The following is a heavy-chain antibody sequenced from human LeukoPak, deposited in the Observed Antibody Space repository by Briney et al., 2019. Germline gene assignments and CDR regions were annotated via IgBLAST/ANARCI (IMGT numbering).Heavy chain of an antibody. V-gene: IGHV4-4*07. Sequence: SETLSLTCTVSGGSISSYYWSWIRQPAGKGLEWIGRIYTSGSTNYNASLKSRVSMSVDTSKNQFSLKLSSVTAADTAVFYCARENSGSYREFDYWGQGALVSVSS. CDR2: IYTSGST. CDR1: GGSISSYY. CDR3: ARENSGSYREFDY. J-gene: IGHJ4*02. D-gene: IGHD1-26*01.